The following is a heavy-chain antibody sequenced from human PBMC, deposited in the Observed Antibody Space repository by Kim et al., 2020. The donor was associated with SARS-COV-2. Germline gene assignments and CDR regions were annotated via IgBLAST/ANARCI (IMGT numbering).Heavy chain of an antibody. D-gene: IGHD1-26*01. J-gene: IGHJ3*01. Sequence: NPSLKSRTSISLATSKNHFSLKMTSVTAADTAVYFCARDLATSNDTLDVWGQGTMVTVSP. CDR3: ARDLATSNDTLDV. V-gene: IGHV4-31*02.